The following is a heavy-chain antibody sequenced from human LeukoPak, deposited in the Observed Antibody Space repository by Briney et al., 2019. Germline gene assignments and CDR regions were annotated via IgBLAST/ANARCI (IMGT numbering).Heavy chain of an antibody. J-gene: IGHJ4*02. V-gene: IGHV1-69*01. CDR1: GGTFSSYA. CDR2: IIPIFGTA. CDR3: ARDSNSSGWTGDY. D-gene: IGHD6-19*01. Sequence: SVKVSCKASGGTFSSYAISWVRQAPGQGLEWRGGIIPIFGTANYAQKFQGRVTITADESTSTAYMELSSLRSEDTAVYYCARDSNSSGWTGDYWGQGTLVTVSS.